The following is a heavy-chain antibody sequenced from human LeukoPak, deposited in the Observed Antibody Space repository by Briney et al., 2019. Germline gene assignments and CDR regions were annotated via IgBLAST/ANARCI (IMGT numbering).Heavy chain of an antibody. CDR2: INWNGGNT. V-gene: IGHV3-20*04. CDR3: AKDDGGSYYIYYYYMDV. Sequence: GGSLRLSCAASGFTFDDYGMSWVRQAPGKGLEWVAGINWNGGNTGYSDSVKGRFTISRDNSKNTLYLQMNSLRAEDTAVYYCAKDDGGSYYIYYYYMDVWGKGTTVTISS. CDR1: GFTFDDYG. D-gene: IGHD1-26*01. J-gene: IGHJ6*03.